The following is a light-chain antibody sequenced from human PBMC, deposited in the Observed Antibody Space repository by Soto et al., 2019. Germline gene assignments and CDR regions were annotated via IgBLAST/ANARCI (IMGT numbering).Light chain of an antibody. J-gene: IGLJ2*01. CDR3: QTWDTGIVV. V-gene: IGLV4-69*01. Sequence: QLVLTQSPSASASLGASVKLTCTLSSGHSNYAIAWHQQQPEKGPRYLMKLNSDGSHTKGDGIPDRFSGSSSGAERYLTISSLHSEDEADYYCQTWDTGIVVFGGWTKLTVL. CDR2: LNSDGSH. CDR1: SGHSNYA.